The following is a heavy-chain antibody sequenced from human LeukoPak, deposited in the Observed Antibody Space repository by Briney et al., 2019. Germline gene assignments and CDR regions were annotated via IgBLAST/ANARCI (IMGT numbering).Heavy chain of an antibody. D-gene: IGHD2-2*01. CDR1: GGSISSYY. CDR2: IYYSGST. V-gene: IGHV4-59*01. J-gene: IGHJ6*02. Sequence: PSATLSLTCTVSGGSISSYYWSWIRQPPGKGLEWIGYIYYSGSTNYNPSLKSRVTISVDTSKNQFSLKLSSVTAADTAVYYCARGIGVPAARKYYYYYGMDVWGQGTTVTVSS. CDR3: ARGIGVPAARKYYYYYGMDV.